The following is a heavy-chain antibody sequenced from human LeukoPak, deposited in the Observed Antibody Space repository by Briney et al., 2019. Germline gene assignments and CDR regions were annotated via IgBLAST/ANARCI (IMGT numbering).Heavy chain of an antibody. CDR3: ARDNDVFDI. J-gene: IGHJ3*02. V-gene: IGHV4-39*07. CDR1: GGSISSYTYY. Sequence: PSETLSLACAVSGGSISSYTYYWVWIRQPPGKGLEWIGSIYYSGSTYYNPSLQSRVTISVDTSKNQFSLKLNSVTAADTAVYYCARDNDVFDIWGQGTMVTVSS. CDR2: IYYSGST.